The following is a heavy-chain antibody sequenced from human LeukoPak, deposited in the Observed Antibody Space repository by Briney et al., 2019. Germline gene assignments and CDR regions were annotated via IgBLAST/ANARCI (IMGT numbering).Heavy chain of an antibody. CDR2: IDTYSGGT. Sequence: ASVKVSCKASGYTFTTYGIAWVRQAPGQGLEWMGWIDTYSGGTNFAQKFQGRFTMTRDTSTTTAYMELSSLRSDDTAVYYCARARMGSAYDYFDYWGQGTLVTVSS. D-gene: IGHD5-12*01. CDR3: ARARMGSAYDYFDY. CDR1: GYTFTTYG. J-gene: IGHJ4*02. V-gene: IGHV1-2*02.